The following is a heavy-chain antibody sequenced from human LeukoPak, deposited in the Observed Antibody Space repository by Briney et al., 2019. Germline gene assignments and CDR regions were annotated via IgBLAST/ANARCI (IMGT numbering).Heavy chain of an antibody. J-gene: IGHJ4*02. V-gene: IGHV3-20*04. CDR1: GFTFDDYG. CDR2: INWNGGSI. Sequence: GGSLRLSCAVSGFTFDDYGMSWVRQAPGKGLEWVSGINWNGGSIGYADSAKGRFTISRDNVKNSLYLQMNSLRAEDTALYYCARGRSTFDYWGQGTLVTVSS. CDR3: ARGRSTFDY. D-gene: IGHD2-2*01.